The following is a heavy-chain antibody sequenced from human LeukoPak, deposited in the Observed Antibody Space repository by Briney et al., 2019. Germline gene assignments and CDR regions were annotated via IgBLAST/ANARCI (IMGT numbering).Heavy chain of an antibody. V-gene: IGHV3-21*01. J-gene: IGHJ4*02. D-gene: IGHD6-19*01. CDR1: GFTFSSDS. CDR2: ISSISDYI. Sequence: KSGGSLRLSCAASGFTFSSDSMNWVRQAPGKGLEWVSSISSISDYIYYADSVKGRLTISRDNAKKSLCLQMNSLRVEDTAVYYCATTLTRDSSGSYGALDYWGQGALVTVSS. CDR3: ATTLTRDSSGSYGALDY.